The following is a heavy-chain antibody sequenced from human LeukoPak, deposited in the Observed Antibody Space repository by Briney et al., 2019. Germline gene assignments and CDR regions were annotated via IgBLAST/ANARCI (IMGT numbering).Heavy chain of an antibody. Sequence: GGSLRLSCAASGFTFSSYGMNWVRQAPGKGLEWVSYISSSNSTIYYADSVKGRFTISRDNSKNSLYLQMNSLRAEDTAVYYCAGLAGSGYGDYWGQGTLVTVSS. J-gene: IGHJ4*02. CDR1: GFTFSSYG. V-gene: IGHV3-48*01. D-gene: IGHD3-22*01. CDR3: AGLAGSGYGDY. CDR2: ISSSNSTI.